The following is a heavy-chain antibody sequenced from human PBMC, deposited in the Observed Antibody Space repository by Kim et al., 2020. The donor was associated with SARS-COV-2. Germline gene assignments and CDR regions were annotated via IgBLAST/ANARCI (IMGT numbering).Heavy chain of an antibody. Sequence: DSVKGRVTISSDNAKNALYLLMNSLRAEDTAVYYCARDSPGYDFLHAVVYWGQGALVAVSS. D-gene: IGHD3-3*01. V-gene: IGHV3-21*01. J-gene: IGHJ4*02. CDR3: ARDSPGYDFLHAVVY.